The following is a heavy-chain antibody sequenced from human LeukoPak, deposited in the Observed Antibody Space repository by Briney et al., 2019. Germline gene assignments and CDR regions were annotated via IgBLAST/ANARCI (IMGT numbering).Heavy chain of an antibody. D-gene: IGHD3-22*01. V-gene: IGHV3-23*01. CDR1: GFTFSSYA. CDR3: AKSINYYYDSSGYYRAFDI. CDR2: ISGSGGST. J-gene: IGHJ3*02. Sequence: GGSLRLSCAASGFTFSSYAMSWVRQAPGKGLEWVSAISGSGGSTYDADSVKGRFTISRDNSKNTLYLQMNSLRAEDTAVYYCAKSINYYYDSSGYYRAFDIWGQGTMVTVSS.